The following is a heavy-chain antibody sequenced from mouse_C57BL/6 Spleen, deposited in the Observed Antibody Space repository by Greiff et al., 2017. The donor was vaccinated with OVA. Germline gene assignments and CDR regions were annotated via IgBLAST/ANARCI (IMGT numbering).Heavy chain of an antibody. CDR3: ARGLYGNYEDYFDY. CDR1: GFTFSSYG. D-gene: IGHD2-1*01. Sequence: DVMLVESGGDLVKPGGSLKLSCAASGFTFSSYGMSWVRQTPDKRLEWVATISSGGSYTYYPDSVKGRFTISRDNAKNTLYLQMSSLKSEDTAMYYCARGLYGNYEDYFDYWGQGTTLTVSS. J-gene: IGHJ2*01. V-gene: IGHV5-6*02. CDR2: ISSGGSYT.